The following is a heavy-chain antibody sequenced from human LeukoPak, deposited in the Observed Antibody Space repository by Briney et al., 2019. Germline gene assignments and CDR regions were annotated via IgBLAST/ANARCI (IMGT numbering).Heavy chain of an antibody. V-gene: IGHV3-7*03. CDR2: IKQDGSEK. D-gene: IGHD2-15*01. Sequence: PGGSLRLSCAASGFTFRSYWMRWVRQAPGKGLEWVANIKQDGSEKNYVDSVKGRFTISRDNAKNSLYLQMNSLRAEDTAVYYCAKAQRDIVVVVAATRFYYYYGMDVWGQGTTVTVSS. CDR3: AKAQRDIVVVVAATRFYYYYGMDV. J-gene: IGHJ6*02. CDR1: GFTFRSYW.